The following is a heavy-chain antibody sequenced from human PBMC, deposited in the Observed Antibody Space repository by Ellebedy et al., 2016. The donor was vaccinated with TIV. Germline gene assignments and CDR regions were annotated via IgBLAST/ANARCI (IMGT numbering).Heavy chain of an antibody. D-gene: IGHD6-19*01. CDR1: GFTFSNYW. V-gene: IGHV3-7*01. J-gene: IGHJ4*02. Sequence: GGPLRLSCEASGFTFSNYWMTWVRQAPGKGLEWVANIKQDESEKYYVGSVKGRFSISRDNAKNSLYLQMNSLRPEDTAVYYCARDQWLGRAYYFDYWGQGTLLTVSS. CDR2: IKQDESEK. CDR3: ARDQWLGRAYYFDY.